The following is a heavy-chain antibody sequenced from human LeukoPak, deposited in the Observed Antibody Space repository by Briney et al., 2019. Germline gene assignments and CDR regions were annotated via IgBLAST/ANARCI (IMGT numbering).Heavy chain of an antibody. D-gene: IGHD3-10*01. CDR3: ARREFHVGFS. CDR1: GYTFTSSW. CDR2: IYLADSDT. J-gene: IGHJ5*02. V-gene: IGHV5-51*01. Sequence: GESLKISCRGSGYTFTSSWIAWVRPVPGKGLEWMGIIYLADSDTRYSPSFQGQVAISADKSIGTAYLQWSSLKASDTAIYYCARREFHVGFSWGQGTLVTVSS.